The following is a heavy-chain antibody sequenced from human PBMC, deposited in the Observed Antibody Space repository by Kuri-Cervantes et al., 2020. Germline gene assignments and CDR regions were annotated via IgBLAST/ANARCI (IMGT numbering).Heavy chain of an antibody. D-gene: IGHD6-13*01. Sequence: SVKVSCKASGGTFSSYAISWVRQAPGQGLEWMGGIIPIFGTANYAQKFQGRVTMTTDTSTSTAYMELRSLRCDDTAVYYCARLEIAARYCMDVWGQGTTVTVSS. V-gene: IGHV1-69*05. J-gene: IGHJ6*02. CDR3: ARLEIAARYCMDV. CDR2: IIPIFGTA. CDR1: GGTFSSYA.